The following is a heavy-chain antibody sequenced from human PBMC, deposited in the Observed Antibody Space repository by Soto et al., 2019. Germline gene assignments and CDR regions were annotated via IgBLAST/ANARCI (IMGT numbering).Heavy chain of an antibody. CDR2: MYYSGSP. J-gene: IGHJ4*02. CDR1: GGSFSSSSYY. D-gene: IGHD1-20*01. CDR3: ARQWGSRYKWKYLDF. Sequence: QLQLQESGPGLVKPSETLSLTCSVSGGSFSSSSYYWAWIRQPPGKGLEWIGSMYYSGSPYYNLSLKSRVTISVDTSKNQFSLKLNSVTPTDTAVYYCARQWGSRYKWKYLDFWGQGTLVTVSP. V-gene: IGHV4-39*01.